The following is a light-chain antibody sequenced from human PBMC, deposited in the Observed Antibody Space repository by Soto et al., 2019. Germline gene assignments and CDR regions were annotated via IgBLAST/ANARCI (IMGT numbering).Light chain of an antibody. CDR1: SNYVGGYNY. J-gene: IGLJ1*01. CDR3: RPHSPTXPYV. CDR2: EVS. V-gene: IGLV2-14*01. Sequence: QSAMTQPASGSWSPGQSITISCTGTSNYVGGYNYVSWYQQQPGKAPKLIIYEVSHRPSGISNRFSGSKSGNTASLTISGLHVEVASYYSCRPHSPTXPYVVGTGTRV.